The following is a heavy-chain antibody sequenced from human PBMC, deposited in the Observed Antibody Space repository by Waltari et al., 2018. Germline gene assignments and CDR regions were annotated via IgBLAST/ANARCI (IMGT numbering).Heavy chain of an antibody. CDR3: AKLVSAPDDC. D-gene: IGHD3-10*01. J-gene: IGHJ4*02. Sequence: QVQLAQSGGGVVQPGRSLRLSWAASGFAFRSYGMHWVRQAPGKGLEWVAVVSFDGSNKYYADSVKGRFTISRDNSKNTLYLQMNSLRLEDTAVYYCAKLVSAPDDCWGQGTLVTVSS. V-gene: IGHV3-30*18. CDR1: GFAFRSYG. CDR2: VSFDGSNK.